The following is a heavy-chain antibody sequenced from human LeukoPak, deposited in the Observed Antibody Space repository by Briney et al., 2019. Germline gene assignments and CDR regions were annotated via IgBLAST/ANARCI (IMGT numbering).Heavy chain of an antibody. V-gene: IGHV1-69*13. D-gene: IGHD6-19*01. CDR1: GGTFSSYA. Sequence: SVKVSCKASGGTFSSYAISWVRQAPGQGLEWMGGIIPIFGTANYAQKFQGRVTITADESTSTAYMELGSLRSEDTAVYYCARGGAGSGWYGHYFDYWGQGTLVTVSS. CDR3: ARGGAGSGWYGHYFDY. J-gene: IGHJ4*02. CDR2: IIPIFGTA.